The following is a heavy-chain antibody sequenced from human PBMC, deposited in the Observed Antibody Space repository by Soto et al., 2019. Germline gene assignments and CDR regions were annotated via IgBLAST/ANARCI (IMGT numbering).Heavy chain of an antibody. CDR3: ARGYYYTS. Sequence: EVQLVESGGGLIQPGGSLRLSCAASGLTVSNNYMSWVRQAPGKGLEWVSVIYPGGSTYYADSVKGRFTISRDSSKNTQYRQMNTLRAADTDLYYCARGYYYTSWGQGTLVTVSS. D-gene: IGHD3-22*01. V-gene: IGHV3-53*01. CDR2: IYPGGST. J-gene: IGHJ5*02. CDR1: GLTVSNNY.